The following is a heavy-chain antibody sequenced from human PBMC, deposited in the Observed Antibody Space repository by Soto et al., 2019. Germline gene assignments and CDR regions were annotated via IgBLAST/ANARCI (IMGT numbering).Heavy chain of an antibody. V-gene: IGHV1-18*01. Sequence: QVQLVQSGAEVKKPGASVKVSCKASGYTFTNFGISWVRQAPGQGLEWMGWISAYNGNTNYAQKFQGRVTMTTDTSKSTAYMGVRSLRFDDTAVYYCAGGGTPIDYWGQGTLVTVSS. D-gene: IGHD3-16*01. J-gene: IGHJ4*02. CDR3: AGGGTPIDY. CDR2: ISAYNGNT. CDR1: GYTFTNFG.